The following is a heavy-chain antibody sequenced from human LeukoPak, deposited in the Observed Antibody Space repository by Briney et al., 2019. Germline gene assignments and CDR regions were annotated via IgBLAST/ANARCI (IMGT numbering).Heavy chain of an antibody. V-gene: IGHV4-59*12. CDR3: ARGTITTVTDS. CDR2: IYLRGNT. D-gene: IGHD4-17*01. J-gene: IGHJ4*02. CDR1: GGSIRSYY. Sequence: SETLSLTCAVSGGSIRSYYWTWIRQPPGKGLEWVGKIYLRGNTNYNPSLESRVSISVDESKTQLSLRLESVTAADTAVYYCARGTITTVTDSWGPGTLVTVSS.